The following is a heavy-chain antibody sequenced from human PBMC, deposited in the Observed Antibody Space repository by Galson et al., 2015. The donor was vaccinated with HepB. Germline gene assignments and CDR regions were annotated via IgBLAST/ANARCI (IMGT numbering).Heavy chain of an antibody. J-gene: IGHJ3*02. D-gene: IGHD6-13*01. CDR1: GFTFSSYG. CDR2: IWYDGSNK. Sequence: SLRLSCAASGFTFSSYGMHWVRQAPGKGLEWVAVIWYDGSNKYYADSVKGRFTISRDNSKNTLYLQMNSLRAEDTAVYYCARGQGIAAAGTEGLDAFDIWGQGTMVTVSS. V-gene: IGHV3-33*01. CDR3: ARGQGIAAAGTEGLDAFDI.